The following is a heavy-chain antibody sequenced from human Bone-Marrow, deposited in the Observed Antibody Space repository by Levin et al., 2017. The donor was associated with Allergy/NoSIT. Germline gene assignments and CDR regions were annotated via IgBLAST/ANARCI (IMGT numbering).Heavy chain of an antibody. CDR2: IYSDGSG. Sequence: EASVKVSCAASGFTVNTNYMSWVRQAPGKGLEWVSVIYSDGSGNYADSVKGRFSISRDNSKNTLFLQMNSLRAEDTAIYYCTTLRWFAFEIWGQGTMVTVSS. CDR3: TTLRWFAFEI. J-gene: IGHJ3*02. CDR1: GFTVNTNY. V-gene: IGHV3-53*01. D-gene: IGHD4-23*01.